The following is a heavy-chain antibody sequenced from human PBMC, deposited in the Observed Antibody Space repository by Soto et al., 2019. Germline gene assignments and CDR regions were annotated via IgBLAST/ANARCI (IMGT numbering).Heavy chain of an antibody. J-gene: IGHJ4*02. CDR2: ISTYNGNT. Sequence: QVQLVQSGAEVKKPGASVKVSCKASGYTFTSSGISWVRQAPGQGLAWMGWISTYNGNTKYAQKLQGRVTMTTATATSPAYMELRSLRSDDTAVVDCAREMVRGVGSDYWGRGTLVTVSS. CDR3: AREMVRGVGSDY. D-gene: IGHD3-10*01. V-gene: IGHV1-18*01. CDR1: GYTFTSSG.